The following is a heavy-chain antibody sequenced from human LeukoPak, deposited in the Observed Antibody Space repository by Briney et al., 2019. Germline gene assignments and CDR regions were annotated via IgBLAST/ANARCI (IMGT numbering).Heavy chain of an antibody. Sequence: PGGSLRLSCAASGFSFGGFSMSWVRQTPGKGLEWVTYMQEHGREIFYVGSVKGRFTISRDNAKNSLYLQMNSLRAEDTGVYYCARPRGCGSSRCNNFDYWGQGTLVTVSS. J-gene: IGHJ4*02. CDR1: GFSFGGFS. CDR2: MQEHGREI. D-gene: IGHD2-21*01. V-gene: IGHV3-7*01. CDR3: ARPRGCGSSRCNNFDY.